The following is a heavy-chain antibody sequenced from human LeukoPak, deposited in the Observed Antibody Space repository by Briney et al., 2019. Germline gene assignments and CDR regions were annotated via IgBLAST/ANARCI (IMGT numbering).Heavy chain of an antibody. CDR3: ARGADYGGNPPDY. CDR2: IYYSGST. D-gene: IGHD4-23*01. V-gene: IGHV4-59*06. Sequence: SETLSLTCTVSGGSISSYYWSWIRQPPGKGLEWIGYIYYSGSTYYNPSLKSRVTISVDTSKNQFSLKLSSVTAADTAVYYCARGADYGGNPPDYWGQGTLVTVSS. J-gene: IGHJ4*02. CDR1: GGSISSYY.